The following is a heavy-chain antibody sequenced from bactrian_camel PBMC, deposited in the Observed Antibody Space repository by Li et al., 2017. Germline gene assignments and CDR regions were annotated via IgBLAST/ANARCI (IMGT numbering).Heavy chain of an antibody. Sequence: HVQLVESGGGSVQAGGSLTLSCLASGFTYAKNLMGWFRQAPGKEREGVAIIYTNGGGPTYYADSVKGRFTISQDNGKNTVYLQMNSLKPEDTAMYYCVAEENSPDRVKWNSPPVSGDFGYWGQGTQVTVS. CDR3: VAEENSPDRVKWNSPPVSGDFGY. CDR2: IYTNGGGPT. V-gene: IGHV3S63*01. D-gene: IGHD7*01. J-gene: IGHJ6*01. CDR1: GFTYAKNL.